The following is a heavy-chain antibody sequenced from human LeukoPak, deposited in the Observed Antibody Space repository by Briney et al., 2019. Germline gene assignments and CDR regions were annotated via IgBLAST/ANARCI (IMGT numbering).Heavy chain of an antibody. CDR3: AREDSMYYYGSGSPGVY. CDR2: ISAYNGNT. Sequence: ASVKVSCKASGYTFTSYGISWVRQAPGQGLEWMGWISAYNGNTNYAQKLQGRVTMTTDTSTSTAYMELRSLSSDATAVYYCAREDSMYYYGSGSPGVYWGQGTLVTVSS. V-gene: IGHV1-18*01. D-gene: IGHD3-10*01. J-gene: IGHJ4*02. CDR1: GYTFTSYG.